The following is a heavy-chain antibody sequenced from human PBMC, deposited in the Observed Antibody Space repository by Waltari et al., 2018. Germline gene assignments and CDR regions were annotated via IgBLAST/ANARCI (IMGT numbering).Heavy chain of an antibody. V-gene: IGHV3-7*01. D-gene: IGHD1-1*01. CDR3: AATYHDTTGTIFDY. CDR1: GLTYINYW. CDR2: IKQGGNDK. Sequence: EVQLVESGGGLVQPGGSLRLACAASGLTYINYWMSWVRQAPGKGLEWGANIKQGGNDKSYVDSVKGRFTLSRDNAKNSLYLQMNSLRAEDTAMYFCAATYHDTTGTIFDYWGRGTLVTVSS. J-gene: IGHJ4*02.